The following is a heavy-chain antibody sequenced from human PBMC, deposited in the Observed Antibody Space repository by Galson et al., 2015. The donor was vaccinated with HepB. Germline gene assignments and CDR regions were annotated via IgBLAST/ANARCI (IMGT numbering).Heavy chain of an antibody. CDR3: AKGLVPYGEPFYYNGTDV. J-gene: IGHJ6*02. CDR2: ISDDGSNK. Sequence: SLRLSCAASGFTFSSYGMHWVRQAPGKGLEWLAVISDDGSNKYYADSVKGRFAISRDKSKNTLYLQMNSLRAEDTAVYYCAKGLVPYGEPFYYNGTDVWGQGTTVTVSS. V-gene: IGHV3-30*18. D-gene: IGHD4-17*01. CDR1: GFTFSSYG.